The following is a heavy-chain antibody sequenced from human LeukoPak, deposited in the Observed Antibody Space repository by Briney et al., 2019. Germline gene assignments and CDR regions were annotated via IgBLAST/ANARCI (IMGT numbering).Heavy chain of an antibody. CDR1: GYSISSGYH. J-gene: IGHJ5*02. Sequence: SETLSLTCTVSGYSISSGYHWGWIRQPPGKGLEWIGIIYHSGSTYYNPSLKSRVTISVDTSKNQFSLKLSSVTAADTAVYYCARGNSWYEDWFDPWGQGTLVTVSS. CDR2: IYHSGST. CDR3: ARGNSWYEDWFDP. V-gene: IGHV4-38-2*02. D-gene: IGHD6-13*01.